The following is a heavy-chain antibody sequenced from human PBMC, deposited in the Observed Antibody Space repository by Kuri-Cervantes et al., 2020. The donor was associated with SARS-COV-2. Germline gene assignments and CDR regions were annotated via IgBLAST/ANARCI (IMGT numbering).Heavy chain of an antibody. CDR2: IYHSGST. D-gene: IGHD6-13*01. CDR1: GGSISSSRYY. J-gene: IGHJ4*02. Sequence: SETLSLTCTVSGGSISSSRYYWGWIRQPPGKGLEWIGSIYHSGSTYYNPSLKSRVTISVDTSKNQFSLKLSSVTAADTAVYYCARRAAAGTILLDYWGQGTLVTVSS. CDR3: ARRAAAGTILLDY. V-gene: IGHV4-39*07.